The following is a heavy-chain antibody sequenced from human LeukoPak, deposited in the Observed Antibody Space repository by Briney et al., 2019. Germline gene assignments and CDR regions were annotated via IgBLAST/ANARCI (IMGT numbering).Heavy chain of an antibody. Sequence: GESLKISCKASGYTFSDYWIGWVRQMPGEGLEWMGIIYPGGSDIRYSPSFQGQVTISADKSINTAYLQWTSLKASDTAIYYCARHAYRNDNSDYYFAYWGQGTLVTVSS. V-gene: IGHV5-51*01. CDR2: IYPGGSDI. CDR3: ARHAYRNDNSDYYFAY. D-gene: IGHD3-22*01. CDR1: GYTFSDYW. J-gene: IGHJ4*02.